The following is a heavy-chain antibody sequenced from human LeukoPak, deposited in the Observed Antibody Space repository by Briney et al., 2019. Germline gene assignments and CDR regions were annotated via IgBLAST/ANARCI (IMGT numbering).Heavy chain of an antibody. V-gene: IGHV3-74*01. J-gene: IGHJ4*02. D-gene: IGHD2-2*01. CDR1: GXTFSNYW. CDR3: AREQSGAMSY. CDR2: INSDGSTT. Sequence: QPGGSLRLSCAASGXTFSNYWMQWVRQAPGKGLVWVSRINSDGSTTGYADSVKGRFTISRDNAKNTLYLQMNSLRAEDTAVYFCAREQSGAMSYWGQGTLVTVSS.